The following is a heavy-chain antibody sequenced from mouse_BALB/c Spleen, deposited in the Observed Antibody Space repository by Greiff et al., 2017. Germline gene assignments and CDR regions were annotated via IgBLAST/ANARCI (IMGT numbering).Heavy chain of an antibody. Sequence: QVQLKQSGAELVRPGSSVKLSCKASGYAFSSYWMNWVKQRPGQGLEWIGQIYPGDGASNYNGKFKGKATLTADKSSSTAYMQLSSLTSEDSAVYFCARSYYGSSPSDDWGQGTTLTVSS. CDR3: ARSYYGSSPSDD. J-gene: IGHJ2*01. D-gene: IGHD1-1*01. V-gene: IGHV1-80*01. CDR1: GYAFSSYW. CDR2: IYPGDGAS.